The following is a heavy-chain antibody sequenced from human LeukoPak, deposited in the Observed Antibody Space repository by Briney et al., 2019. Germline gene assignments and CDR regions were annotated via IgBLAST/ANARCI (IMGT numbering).Heavy chain of an antibody. Sequence: GSLRLSCAASGFTFRAYTMHWVRQAPWKGLAWVSGIYGSGEGQTFYAESVRGRFTISRDDSRNLVFLHMDNLRVEDTALYYCAKDVKSDGVWDIDHWGQGTLVTVSS. CDR2: IYGSGEGQT. CDR1: GFTFRAYT. J-gene: IGHJ4*02. CDR3: AKDVKSDGVWDIDH. D-gene: IGHD3-16*01. V-gene: IGHV3-23*01.